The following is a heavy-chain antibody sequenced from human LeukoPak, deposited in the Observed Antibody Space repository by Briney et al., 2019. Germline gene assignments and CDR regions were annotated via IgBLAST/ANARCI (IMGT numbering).Heavy chain of an antibody. Sequence: PGGSLRLSCAASGFTFSSYGMHWVRQAPGKGLEWVAFIRYDGSNKYYADSVKGRFTISRDNSKNTLYLQMNSLRAEDTAVYYCAKDEEAVAVAYYYYYMDVWGKGTTVTVSS. CDR2: IRYDGSNK. D-gene: IGHD6-19*01. J-gene: IGHJ6*03. CDR1: GFTFSSYG. CDR3: AKDEEAVAVAYYYYYMDV. V-gene: IGHV3-30*02.